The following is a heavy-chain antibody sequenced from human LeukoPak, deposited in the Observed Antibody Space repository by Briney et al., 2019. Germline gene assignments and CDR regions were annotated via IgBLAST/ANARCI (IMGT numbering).Heavy chain of an antibody. D-gene: IGHD6-13*01. J-gene: IGHJ3*02. CDR2: INSGGST. CDR3: AKDWPSEWQQLPDYDAFDI. Sequence: QPGGSLRLSCTASGFTFSSYSMTWVRQAPGKGLEWVSAINSGGSTYYADSLKGRFTISRDNSKNTLYLQMNSLRADDTAVYYCAKDWPSEWQQLPDYDAFDIWGQGTMVTVSS. CDR1: GFTFSSYS. V-gene: IGHV3-23*01.